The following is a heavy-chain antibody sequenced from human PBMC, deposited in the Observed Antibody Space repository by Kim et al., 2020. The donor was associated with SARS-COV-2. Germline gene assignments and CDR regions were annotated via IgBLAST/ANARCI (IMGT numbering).Heavy chain of an antibody. CDR3: ARDCPDSSGYYRGFDY. J-gene: IGHJ4*02. Sequence: SETLSLTCTVSGGSISSGGYYWGWIRQHPGKGLEWIGYIYYSGSTYYNPSLKSRVTISVDTSKNQFSLKLSSVTAADTAVYYCARDCPDSSGYYRGFDYWGQGTLVTVSS. V-gene: IGHV4-31*03. CDR1: GGSISSGGYY. CDR2: IYYSGST. D-gene: IGHD3-22*01.